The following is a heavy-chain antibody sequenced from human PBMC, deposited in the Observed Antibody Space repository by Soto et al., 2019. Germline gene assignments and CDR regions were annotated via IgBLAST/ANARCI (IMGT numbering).Heavy chain of an antibody. J-gene: IGHJ5*02. D-gene: IGHD2-15*01. V-gene: IGHV2-26*01. CDR3: ARIVVAAGTSHWFDP. Sequence: SCPTLVNPTETLTLTCTVSGSSLSNARMGVSWIRQPPGKALEWLAHIFSNDEKSYSTSLKSRLTISKDTSKSQVVLTMTNMDPVDTATYYCARIVVAAGTSHWFDPWGQGTLVTVSS. CDR2: IFSNDEK. CDR1: GSSLSNARMG.